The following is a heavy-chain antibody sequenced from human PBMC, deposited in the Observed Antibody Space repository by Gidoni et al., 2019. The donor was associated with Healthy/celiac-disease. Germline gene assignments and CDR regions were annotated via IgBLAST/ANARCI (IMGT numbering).Heavy chain of an antibody. J-gene: IGHJ6*02. CDR1: GFTFRSYG. CDR2: ISYDGSNK. Sequence: QVQLVESGGGVVQHGRSLRLSCAASGFTFRSYGMHWVRQAPGKGLEWVAVISYDGSNKYYADSVKGRFTISRDNSKNTLYLQMNSLRAEDTAVYYCAKVLYQLASYYYGMDVWGQGTTVTVSS. CDR3: AKVLYQLASYYYGMDV. V-gene: IGHV3-30*18. D-gene: IGHD2-2*01.